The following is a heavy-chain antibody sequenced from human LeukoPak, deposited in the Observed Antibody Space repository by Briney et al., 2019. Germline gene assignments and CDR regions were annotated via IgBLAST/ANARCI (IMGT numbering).Heavy chain of an antibody. CDR1: GFTFSNYG. Sequence: SGGSLRLSCAPSGFTFSNYGIHWVRQAPGKGLEWVAVIRYDGSQKYYADSVKGRFTISRDNSKNTLYLQMNSLRAEDTAVYYCARYGSGKNFDYWGQGTLVTVSS. CDR2: IRYDGSQK. V-gene: IGHV3-33*01. CDR3: ARYGSGKNFDY. D-gene: IGHD3-10*01. J-gene: IGHJ4*02.